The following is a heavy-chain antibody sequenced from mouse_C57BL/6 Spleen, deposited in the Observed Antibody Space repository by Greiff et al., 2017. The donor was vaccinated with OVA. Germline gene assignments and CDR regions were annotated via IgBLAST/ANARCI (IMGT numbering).Heavy chain of an antibody. D-gene: IGHD2-1*01. CDR1: GYTFTSYW. V-gene: IGHV1-52*01. CDR2: IDPSDSEP. CDR3: ARSTFDY. Sequence: QVQLQQPGAELVRPGSSVKLSCKASGYTFTSYWMHWVKQRPIQGLEWIGNIDPSDSEPHYNQKFKDKATLTVDKSSSTAYMQLSSLTSEDSAVYYCARSTFDYWGQGTTLTVSA. J-gene: IGHJ2*01.